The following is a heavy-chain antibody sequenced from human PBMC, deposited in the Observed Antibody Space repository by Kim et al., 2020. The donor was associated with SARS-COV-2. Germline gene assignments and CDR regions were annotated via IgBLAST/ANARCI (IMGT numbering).Heavy chain of an antibody. J-gene: IGHJ6*02. D-gene: IGHD2-2*01. CDR1: GFTFSSYA. CDR2: ISSNGGST. V-gene: IGHV3-64D*06. CDR3: VKDGIPAASYYYYYGMDV. Sequence: GGSLRLSCSASGFTFSSYAMHWVRQAPGKGLEYVSAISSNGGSTYYADSVKGRFTISRDNSKNTLYLQMSSLRAEDTAVYYCVKDGIPAASYYYYYGMDVWGQGTTVTVSS.